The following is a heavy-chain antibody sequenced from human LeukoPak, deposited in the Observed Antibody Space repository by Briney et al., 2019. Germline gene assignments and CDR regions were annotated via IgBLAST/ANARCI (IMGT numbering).Heavy chain of an antibody. CDR1: GGSISSYY. CDR3: ARERGYCTNGVCYGDALDP. J-gene: IGHJ5*02. Sequence: SETLSLTCTVSGGSISSYYWSWIRQPAGKGPEWIGRIYTSGSTNYNPSLKSRVTMSVDTSKNQFSLKLSSVTAADTAVYYRARERGYCTNGVCYGDALDPWGQGTLVTVSS. D-gene: IGHD2-8*01. V-gene: IGHV4-4*07. CDR2: IYTSGST.